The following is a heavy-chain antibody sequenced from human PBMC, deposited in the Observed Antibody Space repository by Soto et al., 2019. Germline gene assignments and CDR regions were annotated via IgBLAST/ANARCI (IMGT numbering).Heavy chain of an antibody. J-gene: IGHJ4*02. V-gene: IGHV1-18*01. CDR3: ARDLGGSYYAPVDY. CDR2: ISAYNGNT. CDR1: GYTFTSYG. Sequence: QVQLVQSGAEVKKPGASVKVSCKASGYTFTSYGISWVRQAPGQGLEWMGWISAYNGNTKYAQKLQGRVTMTTDTSTSTAYLELRRLRPDDTAVYYCARDLGGSYYAPVDYWGQGTLVTVSS. D-gene: IGHD1-26*01.